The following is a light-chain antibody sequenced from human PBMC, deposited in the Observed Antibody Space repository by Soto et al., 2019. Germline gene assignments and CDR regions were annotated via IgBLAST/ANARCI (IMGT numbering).Light chain of an antibody. CDR1: QDITTF. CDR3: QQYENVPT. J-gene: IGKJ2*01. CDR2: DAS. Sequence: IQLTQSPSSLSAYVGDSVTITCQARQDITTFLNWYHQRPGKAPKLLISDASALQTGVPSRFRGSGAGTHFSFTISRLQPEDIGTYFCQQYENVPTFGQGTKVEI. V-gene: IGKV1-33*01.